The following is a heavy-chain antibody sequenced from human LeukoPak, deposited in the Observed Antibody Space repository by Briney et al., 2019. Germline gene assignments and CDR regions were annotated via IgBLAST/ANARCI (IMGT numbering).Heavy chain of an antibody. CDR1: GYSFTSYW. CDR3: ARLWHYDILPGINYYYYYGMDV. J-gene: IGHJ6*02. Sequence: GESLKISCKGSGYSFTSYWIGWVRQMPGKGLEWMGIIYPGDSDTRYSPSFQGQVTISADKSISTAYLQWSSLKASDTAMYYCARLWHYDILPGINYYYYYGMDVWGQGTTVTVSS. V-gene: IGHV5-51*01. D-gene: IGHD3-9*01. CDR2: IYPGDSDT.